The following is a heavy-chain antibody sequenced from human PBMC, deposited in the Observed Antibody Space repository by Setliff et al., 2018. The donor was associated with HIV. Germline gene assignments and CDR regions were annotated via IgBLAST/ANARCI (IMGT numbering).Heavy chain of an antibody. D-gene: IGHD3-22*01. CDR2: IYHRGNT. CDR1: GDSMIGSISGPY. J-gene: IGHJ4*02. Sequence: SETLSLTCSVSGDSMIGSISGPYWIWIRQSQGKGLELIGFIYHRGNTHYNSSLRSRLTISVDTSKNQFSLRLSSVTTADTAVYYCAGEVYDSSGNSYGPYDYWGQGTRVTVSS. CDR3: AGEVYDSSGNSYGPYDY. V-gene: IGHV4-31*03.